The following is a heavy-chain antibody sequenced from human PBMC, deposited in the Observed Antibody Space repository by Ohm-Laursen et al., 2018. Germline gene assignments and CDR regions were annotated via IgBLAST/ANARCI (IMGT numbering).Heavy chain of an antibody. CDR1: GGSVSSGSYY. J-gene: IGHJ4*02. CDR2: IY. V-gene: IGHV4-61*01. Sequence: SETLSLTCTVSGGSVSSGSYYWSWVRQPPGKGLEWIGYIYNYNPSLESRVTISLDTSRNQFSLRLTSLTAADTAVYYCARNFNWENPYNFAYWGQGILVTVSS. CDR3: ARNFNWENPYNFAY. D-gene: IGHD3-9*01.